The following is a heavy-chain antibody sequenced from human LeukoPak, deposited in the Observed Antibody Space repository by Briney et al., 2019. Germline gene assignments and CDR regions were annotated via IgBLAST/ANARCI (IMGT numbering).Heavy chain of an antibody. Sequence: PGGSLRLSCAASGFTFDDYAMHWVRQAPGKSLEWVSGISWNSVRIDYADSVKGRFTISRDNAKNSLYLQMNSLRAEDLALYYCAKDIAGNYYAFDIWGQGTMVTVSS. CDR3: AKDIAGNYYAFDI. CDR2: ISWNSVRI. D-gene: IGHD1-26*01. J-gene: IGHJ3*02. V-gene: IGHV3-9*03. CDR1: GFTFDDYA.